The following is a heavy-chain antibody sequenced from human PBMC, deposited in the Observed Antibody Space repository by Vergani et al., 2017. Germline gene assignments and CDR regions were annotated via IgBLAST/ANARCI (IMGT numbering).Heavy chain of an antibody. CDR1: GFTFSSYG. CDR3: ATLRAAIFADAFDI. CDR2: ISYDGSNK. D-gene: IGHD2-2*01. Sequence: QVQLVESGGSVVQPGRSLRLSCAASGFTFSSYGMHWVRQAPGKGLEWVAVISYDGSNKYYADSVKGRFTISRDNSKNTLYLQMNSLRAEDTALYYCATLRAAIFADAFDIWGQGTMVTVSS. J-gene: IGHJ3*02. V-gene: IGHV3-30*03.